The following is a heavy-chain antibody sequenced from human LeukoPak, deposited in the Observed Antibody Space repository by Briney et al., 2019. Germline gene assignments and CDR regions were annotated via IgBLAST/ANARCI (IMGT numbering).Heavy chain of an antibody. CDR3: ARARNGTLKY. D-gene: IGHD1-26*01. CDR2: ISYDGSHQ. J-gene: IGHJ4*02. V-gene: IGHV3-30*01. Sequence: GGSLRLSCVVSGVTVNSNYMSWVRQAPGKGLEWVAVISYDGSHQYSADSVKGRLTISRDNSRHTLFLQMNSLRPEDTAVYYCARARNGTLKYWGQGTLVTVSS. CDR1: GVTVNSNY.